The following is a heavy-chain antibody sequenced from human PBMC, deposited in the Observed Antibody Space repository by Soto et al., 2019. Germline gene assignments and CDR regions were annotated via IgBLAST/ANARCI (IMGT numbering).Heavy chain of an antibody. V-gene: IGHV4-59*01. CDR2: IYYSGST. CDR3: ARGRMGLPLFDY. J-gene: IGHJ4*02. CDR1: GGSISSYY. Sequence: SETLSLTCTVSGGSISSYYWSWIRQPPGKGLEWIGYIYYSGSTNYNPSLKSRVTISVDTSKNQFSLKLSSVTAADTAVYYCARGRMGLPLFDYWGQGTLVTVSS. D-gene: IGHD5-12*01.